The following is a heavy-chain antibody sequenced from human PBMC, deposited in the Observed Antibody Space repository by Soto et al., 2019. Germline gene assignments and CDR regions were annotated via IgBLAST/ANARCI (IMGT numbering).Heavy chain of an antibody. J-gene: IGHJ1*01. D-gene: IGHD6-19*01. CDR3: ARDRIAGAGNPEYVQH. V-gene: IGHV3-66*01. CDR2: IYSGGST. Sequence: EVQLVESGGGLVQPGGSLRLSCAASGFTVSSNYMSWVRQAPGKGLEWVSVIYSGGSTYYADSVKGRFTISRDNSKNTLYLQMNSLRAEDTAVYYCARDRIAGAGNPEYVQHWCQGTLVTVSS. CDR1: GFTVSSNY.